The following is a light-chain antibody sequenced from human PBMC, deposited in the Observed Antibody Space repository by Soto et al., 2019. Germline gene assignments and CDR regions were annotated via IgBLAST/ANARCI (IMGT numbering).Light chain of an antibody. CDR3: QQSFSAPIFT. CDR1: QSISTF. CDR2: AAS. Sequence: DIQMPQSPSSLSASVGDRVTITCRASQSISTFLNWYQHKPGKAPTLLIYAASSLQSGVPSRFSGSGSGTDFTLTISNLQPEDFATYYCQQSFSAPIFTFGPGTKVDIK. J-gene: IGKJ3*01. V-gene: IGKV1-39*01.